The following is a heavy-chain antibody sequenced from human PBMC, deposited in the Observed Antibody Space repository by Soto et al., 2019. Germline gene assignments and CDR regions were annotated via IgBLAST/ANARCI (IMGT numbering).Heavy chain of an antibody. D-gene: IGHD6-13*01. J-gene: IGHJ6*02. CDR3: ASSPAFSSSWYGIPPDPSHGMDV. CDR1: GYTFTSFY. CDR2: INPSGGIT. Sequence: QMQLVQSGAEVKRPGASVRVSCKSSGYTFTSFYIHWVRQAPGQGLEWMGIINPSGGITNFAQRCQGRVTMTRDMSTNTRYMELSSLKSDDTAVYYCASSPAFSSSWYGIPPDPSHGMDVWGQGTTVTFS. V-gene: IGHV1-46*01.